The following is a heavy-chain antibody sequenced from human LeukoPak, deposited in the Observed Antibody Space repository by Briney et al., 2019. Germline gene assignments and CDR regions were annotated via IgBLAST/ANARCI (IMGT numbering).Heavy chain of an antibody. CDR3: ARDLDWLLFDY. Sequence: GGSLRLSCAASGFTFSAYWMHWVRQAPGRGLVWVSRVKYDGSTTTYADSVKGRFTISRDNAKNILYLQMNSLRVEDTAVYYCARDLDWLLFDYWGQGTLVTVSS. J-gene: IGHJ4*02. CDR1: GFTFSAYW. D-gene: IGHD3-9*01. CDR2: VKYDGSTT. V-gene: IGHV3-74*01.